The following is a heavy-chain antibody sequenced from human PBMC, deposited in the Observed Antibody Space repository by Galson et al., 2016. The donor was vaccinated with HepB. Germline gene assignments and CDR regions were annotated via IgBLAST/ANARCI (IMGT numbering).Heavy chain of an antibody. Sequence: QSGAEVKKSGESLKISCKGSGYSFTSYWIAWVRQMPGKGLEWIGIIYAGNSETRYSPSFQGQVTISADKSIDTAYLQWSSLKASDTAMYYCARQSSITGDIDSWGQGTLVTVSS. J-gene: IGHJ4*02. CDR3: ARQSSITGDIDS. V-gene: IGHV5-51*01. D-gene: IGHD3-3*01. CDR1: GYSFTSYW. CDR2: IYAGNSET.